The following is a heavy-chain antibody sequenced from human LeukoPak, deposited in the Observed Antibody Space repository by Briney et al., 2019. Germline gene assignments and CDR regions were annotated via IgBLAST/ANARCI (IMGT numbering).Heavy chain of an antibody. V-gene: IGHV3-30*18. CDR3: AKDREKRDPLYYFDY. CDR1: GFTFSSYG. D-gene: IGHD3-10*01. CDR2: ISYDGSNK. Sequence: GRSLRLSCAASGFTFSSYGMHWVRQAPGKGLEWVAVISYDGSNKYYADSVKGRFTISRDNSKNTLYLQMNSLRAEDTAVYYCAKDREKRDPLYYFDYWGQGTLVTVSS. J-gene: IGHJ4*02.